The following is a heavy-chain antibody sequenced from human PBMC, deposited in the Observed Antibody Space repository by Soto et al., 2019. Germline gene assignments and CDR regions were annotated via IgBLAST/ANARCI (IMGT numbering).Heavy chain of an antibody. D-gene: IGHD5-18*01. CDR2: IYWDNDK. CDR1: GFSLSAHGVG. Sequence: QITLEESGPTLVKPTQTLTLTYTFSGFSLSAHGVGVGWVRQPPGKAPEWLALIYWDNDKRYSPSLKSRLTVTKDTSKNQVVLVMTNMDLVDTATYYCARRPTVTRPFDYWGQGALVIVSS. CDR3: ARRPTVTRPFDY. J-gene: IGHJ4*02. V-gene: IGHV2-5*02.